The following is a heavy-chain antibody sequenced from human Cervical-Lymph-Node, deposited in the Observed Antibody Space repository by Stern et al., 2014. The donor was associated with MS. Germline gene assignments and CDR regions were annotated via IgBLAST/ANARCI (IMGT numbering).Heavy chain of an antibody. V-gene: IGHV1-69*01. J-gene: IGHJ5*02. Sequence: QVQLGQSGAEVTKPGSSVKVSCKASGGTFSKFPSSWVRQAPGQGLEWMGGIFPVLGTPTDAQEFRGRVTITADVSTSTVYMELSSLRSDDTAVYYCALSSETSDRWYSLGYDLWGQGTLVTVSS. D-gene: IGHD6-13*01. CDR2: IFPVLGTP. CDR1: GGTFSKFP. CDR3: ALSSETSDRWYSLGYDL.